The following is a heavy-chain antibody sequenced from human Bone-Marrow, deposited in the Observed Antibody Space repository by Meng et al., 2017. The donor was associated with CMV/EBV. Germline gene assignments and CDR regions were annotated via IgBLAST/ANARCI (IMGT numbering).Heavy chain of an antibody. CDR3: ARDQVPAATDYYYYGMDV. V-gene: IGHV4-30-4*08. J-gene: IGHJ6*02. D-gene: IGHD2-2*01. CDR1: GGSISSGDYY. CDR2: IYYSGST. Sequence: SETLSLTCTVSGGSISSGDYYWSWIRQPPGKGLEWIGYIYYSGSTYYNPSLKSRVTISVDTSKNQFSLKLSSVTAADTAVYYCARDQVPAATDYYYYGMDVWGQGTTVTVYS.